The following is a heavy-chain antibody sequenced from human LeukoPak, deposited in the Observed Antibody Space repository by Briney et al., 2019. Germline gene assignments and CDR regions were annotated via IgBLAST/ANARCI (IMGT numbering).Heavy chain of an antibody. CDR1: GYTFTSYY. CDR2: INPSGGST. Sequence: ASVKVSCKASGYTFTSYYMHWVRQAPGQGLEWMGIINPSGGSTSYAQKFQGRVTMTRDMSTSTVYMELNSLRSEDTAVYYCARVAPIGAARQYYYYMDVWGKGTTVTVSS. V-gene: IGHV1-46*01. CDR3: ARVAPIGAARQYYYYMDV. J-gene: IGHJ6*03. D-gene: IGHD6-6*01.